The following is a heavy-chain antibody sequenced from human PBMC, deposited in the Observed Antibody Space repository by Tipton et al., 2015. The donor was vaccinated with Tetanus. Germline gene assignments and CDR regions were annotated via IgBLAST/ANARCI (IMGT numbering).Heavy chain of an antibody. V-gene: IGHV4-59*08. D-gene: IGHD2-2*01. CDR1: GASISSYY. Sequence: TLSLTCTVSGASISSYYWSWIRQPPGKGLEWIGYIYYSGSTNYNPSLKSRVTISVDTSKNQFSLKLSSVTAADTAVYYCARPHYQYWYFDLWGRGTLVTVSS. CDR2: IYYSGST. J-gene: IGHJ2*01. CDR3: ARPHYQYWYFDL.